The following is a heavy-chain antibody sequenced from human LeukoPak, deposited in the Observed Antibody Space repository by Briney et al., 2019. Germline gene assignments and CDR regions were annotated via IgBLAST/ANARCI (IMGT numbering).Heavy chain of an antibody. CDR2: INPNSGGT. D-gene: IGHD3-22*01. CDR1: GYTFSGYY. J-gene: IGHJ4*02. Sequence: ASVKVSCKASGYTFSGYYMHWVRQAPGQGLEWMGRINPNSGGTNYAQKFQGRVTMTRDTSIRTAYMELSRLRSDDTAVYYCATAEKQWVDYYDTGGIDYWGQGTLVTVSS. V-gene: IGHV1-2*06. CDR3: ATAEKQWVDYYDTGGIDY.